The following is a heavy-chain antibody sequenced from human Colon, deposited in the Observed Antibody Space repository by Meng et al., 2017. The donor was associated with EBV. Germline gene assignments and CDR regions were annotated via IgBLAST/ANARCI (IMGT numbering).Heavy chain of an antibody. CDR1: GGSISSVYW. CDR2: IYHSGRT. D-gene: IGHD5-18*01. J-gene: IGHJ4*02. CDR3: ARGGYYSFDY. V-gene: IGHV4-4*03. Sequence: QVQLQESGPGLVKPPETLSLTCAVSGGSISSVYWWTWVRQSPGKGLEWIGEIYHSGRTNYNPSLKSRVTISVDKSKNQFSLKLTFVTAADTAVYYCARGGYYSFDYWGQRTLVTVSS.